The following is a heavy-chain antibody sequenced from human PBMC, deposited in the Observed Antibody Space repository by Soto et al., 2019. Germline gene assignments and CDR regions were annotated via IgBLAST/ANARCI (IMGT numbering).Heavy chain of an antibody. CDR3: ARVSDFWSGYLIGYFDY. J-gene: IGHJ4*02. CDR1: GGSISSGGYY. CDR2: IYYSGST. Sequence: SETLSLTCTVSGGSISSGGYYWSWIRQHPGKGLEWIGYIYYSGSTYYNPSLKSRVTISVDTSKNQFSLKLSSVTAADTAVYYCARVSDFWSGYLIGYFDYWGQGTLVTVS. V-gene: IGHV4-31*03. D-gene: IGHD3-3*01.